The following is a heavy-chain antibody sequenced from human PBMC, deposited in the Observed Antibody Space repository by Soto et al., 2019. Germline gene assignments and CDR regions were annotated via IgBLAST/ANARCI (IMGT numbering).Heavy chain of an antibody. CDR3: ARHGSVAGYDY. CDR1: GFTVSSNY. D-gene: IGHD6-19*01. V-gene: IGHV3-53*01. CDR2: IYSGGST. Sequence: EVPLVESGGGLIQPGGSLRLSCAASGFTVSSNYMSWVRQAPGKGLEWVSVIYSGGSTYYADSVKGRFTISRDNSKNTLYLEMNSLGAEATAVYYCARHGSVAGYDYWGQGTMVTVSS. J-gene: IGHJ4*02.